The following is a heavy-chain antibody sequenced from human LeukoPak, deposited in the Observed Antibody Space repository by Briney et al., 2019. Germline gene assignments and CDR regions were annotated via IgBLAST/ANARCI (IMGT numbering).Heavy chain of an antibody. CDR2: ISSSGSTI. D-gene: IGHD1-26*01. V-gene: IGHV3-48*03. J-gene: IGHJ3*02. Sequence: GGSLRLSCAASGFTFSSYEMNWVRQAPGKGLEWVSYISSSGSTIYYADSVKGRFTISRDNAKNSLYLQMNSLRAEDTAVYYCARAGPTTAVDAFDIWGLGTKVTVSS. CDR3: ARAGPTTAVDAFDI. CDR1: GFTFSSYE.